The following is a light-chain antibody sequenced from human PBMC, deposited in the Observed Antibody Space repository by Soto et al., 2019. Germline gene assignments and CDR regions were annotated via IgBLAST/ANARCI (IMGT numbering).Light chain of an antibody. CDR2: NAS. J-gene: IGKJ4*01. CDR1: QSVSSY. V-gene: IGKV3-11*01. Sequence: EIILSHSPATRSLSPMEIATLSFKASQSVSSYLAWYHHKPSQALGLLVYNASNRATGIPYKFSRSEYMKDFNPTTCTLGPQDFPDYYCQQRSNWPLTFDGGAKVDIK. CDR3: QQRSNWPLT.